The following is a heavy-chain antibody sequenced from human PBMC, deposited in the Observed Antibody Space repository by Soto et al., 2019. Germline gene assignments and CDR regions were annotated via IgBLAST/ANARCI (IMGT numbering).Heavy chain of an antibody. CDR1: GLTFDDNA. CDR3: AISQDRGGRTTFIY. Sequence: PGCSLRLSCAVPGLTFDDNAMHWVRQAPEKGLEWVSGINWKSDIGYADSVKVRFTISRDNAENSLYLQMNSLRAEDTALYYCAISQDRGGRTTFIYWGQGTQVTASS. J-gene: IGHJ4*02. CDR2: INWKSDI. V-gene: IGHV3-9*01. D-gene: IGHD3-16*01.